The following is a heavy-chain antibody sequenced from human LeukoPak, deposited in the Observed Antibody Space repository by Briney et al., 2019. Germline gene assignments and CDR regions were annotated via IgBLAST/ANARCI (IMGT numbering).Heavy chain of an antibody. V-gene: IGHV4-34*01. CDR1: GGSFSGYY. CDR3: ARRKPFIVVVVAATRSGPFDY. J-gene: IGHJ4*02. CDR2: INHSGST. Sequence: SETLSLTCAVYGGSFSGYYWSWIRQPPGKGLEWIGEINHSGSTNYNPSLKSRVTISVDTSKNQFSLKLSSVTAADTAVYYCARRKPFIVVVVAATRSGPFDYWGQGTLVTVSS. D-gene: IGHD2-15*01.